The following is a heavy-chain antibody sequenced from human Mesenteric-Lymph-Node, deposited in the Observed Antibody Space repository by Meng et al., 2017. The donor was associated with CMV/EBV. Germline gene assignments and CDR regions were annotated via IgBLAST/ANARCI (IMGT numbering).Heavy chain of an antibody. CDR1: GFTFNLNT. CDR3: ARPWGPSLSALMLD. V-gene: IGHV3-30*04. D-gene: IGHD3-16*01. Sequence: GGSLRLSCAASGFTFNLNTLHWVRQAPGKGLEWVAFVSSDGMKTYVADSVKGRFTISRDNSNNTLYLHLNSLKSEDTAIYYCARPWGPSLSALMLDWGQGTLVTVSS. J-gene: IGHJ4*02. CDR2: VSSDGMKT.